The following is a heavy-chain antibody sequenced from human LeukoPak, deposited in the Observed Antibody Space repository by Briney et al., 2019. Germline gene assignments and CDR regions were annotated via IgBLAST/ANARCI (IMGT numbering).Heavy chain of an antibody. Sequence: GGSLRLSXAASGFTFDDYAMHWVRQAPGKGLEWVSLISGDGGSTYYADSVKGRFTISRDNSKNSLYLQMNSLRTEDTALYYCAKDILEYSSSSGTDYWGQGTLVTVSS. CDR2: ISGDGGST. CDR1: GFTFDDYA. CDR3: AKDILEYSSSSGTDY. D-gene: IGHD6-6*01. V-gene: IGHV3-43*02. J-gene: IGHJ4*02.